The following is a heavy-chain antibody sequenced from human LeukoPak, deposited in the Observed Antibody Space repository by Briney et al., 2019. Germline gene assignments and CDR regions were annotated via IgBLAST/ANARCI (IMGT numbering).Heavy chain of an antibody. Sequence: PGGSLRLSCAASGFTFSSYATTWVRQAPGKGLEWVSAISGSGGSTYYADSVKGRFSISRDNSKNTLFLQMNSLRAEDTAVYYCAKVLAVVVAATDPFDYWGQGTLVTVSS. V-gene: IGHV3-23*01. CDR3: AKVLAVVVAATDPFDY. CDR1: GFTFSSYA. D-gene: IGHD2-15*01. CDR2: ISGSGGST. J-gene: IGHJ4*02.